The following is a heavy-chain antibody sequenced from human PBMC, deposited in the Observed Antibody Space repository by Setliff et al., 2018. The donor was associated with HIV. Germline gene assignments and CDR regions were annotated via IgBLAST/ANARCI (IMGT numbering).Heavy chain of an antibody. Sequence: SETLSLTSAVSGVSFTGYYGSWIRQTPGKGLEWIAEINHSGNTNYNPSLKSRVNISVVTSKCHFSLKMTSVTAADTAIYFFARGALSLPMTKLLSFFASWGQGTQVTFSS. V-gene: IGHV4-34*01. CDR1: GVSFTGYY. CDR2: INHSGNT. D-gene: IGHD3-22*01. J-gene: IGHJ4*02. CDR3: ARGALSLPMTKLLSFFAS.